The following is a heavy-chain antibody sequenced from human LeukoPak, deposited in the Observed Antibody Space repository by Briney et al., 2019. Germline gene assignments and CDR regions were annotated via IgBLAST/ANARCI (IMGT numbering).Heavy chain of an antibody. CDR2: IYYSGRP. CDR3: ATWRTAKTGFDY. V-gene: IGHV4-39*01. D-gene: IGHD1-1*01. Sequence: SETLSLTCTVSGGSISSNNYYWGWIRQPPGKGLEWIGSIYYSGRPYYNPSLKSRVTISVDTSKNQFSLRLSSVTAADTAVYYCATWRTAKTGFDYWGRGTLVTVSS. J-gene: IGHJ4*02. CDR1: GGSISSNNYY.